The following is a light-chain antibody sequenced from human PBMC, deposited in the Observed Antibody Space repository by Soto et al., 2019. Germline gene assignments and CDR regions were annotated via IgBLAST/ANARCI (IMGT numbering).Light chain of an antibody. Sequence: SYELTQPPSVSVSLGQMARITCSGEALPKKYAYWYQQKPGQFPVQVIYKDSERPSGIPERFSGSGSGTIVTLTISGVQAEDEADYCCLSTDSSGTYWVFGGGTKLTVL. CDR3: LSTDSSGTYWV. CDR2: KDS. CDR1: ALPKKY. V-gene: IGLV3-16*01. J-gene: IGLJ3*02.